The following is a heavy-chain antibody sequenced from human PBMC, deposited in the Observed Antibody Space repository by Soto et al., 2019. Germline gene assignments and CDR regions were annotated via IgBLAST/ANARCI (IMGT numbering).Heavy chain of an antibody. CDR1: GFTFSSYA. Sequence: AGGSLRLSCAASGFTFSSYAMSWVRQAPGKGLEWVSAISGSGGSTYYADSVKGRFTISRDNSKNTLYLQMNSLRAEDTAVYYCAKDHVRGYYDSSGYYDYWGQGTLVTVSS. CDR3: AKDHVRGYYDSSGYYDY. CDR2: ISGSGGST. J-gene: IGHJ4*02. D-gene: IGHD3-22*01. V-gene: IGHV3-23*01.